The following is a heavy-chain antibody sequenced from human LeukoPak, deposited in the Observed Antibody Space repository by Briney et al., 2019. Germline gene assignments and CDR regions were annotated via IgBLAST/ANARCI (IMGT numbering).Heavy chain of an antibody. CDR1: GGSISSSSYY. Sequence: SETLSLTCTVSGGSISSSSYYWGWIRQPPGKGLEWIGSIYYSGSTYYNPSLKSRVTISVDTSENQFSLKLSSVTAADTAVYYCARLMATTSGGFDYWGQGTLVTVSS. CDR3: ARLMATTSGGFDY. J-gene: IGHJ4*02. V-gene: IGHV4-39*01. CDR2: IYYSGST. D-gene: IGHD5-24*01.